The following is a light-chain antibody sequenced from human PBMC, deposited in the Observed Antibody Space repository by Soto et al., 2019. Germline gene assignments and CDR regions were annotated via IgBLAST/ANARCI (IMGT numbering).Light chain of an antibody. Sequence: DIVMTQSPGTLSVSPGERATLSCRAGQGVTTNFAWYQQKSGQSPRLLIYDVPIRATGVPARFSGTGSETDFTLTISGLQSEDSAVYFCQQYNNWPFSFGQGTRLEIK. CDR1: QGVTTN. V-gene: IGKV3-15*01. CDR2: DVP. CDR3: QQYNNWPFS. J-gene: IGKJ5*01.